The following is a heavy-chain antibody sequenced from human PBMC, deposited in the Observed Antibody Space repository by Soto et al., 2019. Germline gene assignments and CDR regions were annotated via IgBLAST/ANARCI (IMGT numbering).Heavy chain of an antibody. D-gene: IGHD2-2*01. V-gene: IGHV3-21*01. J-gene: IGHJ6*02. CDR1: GFTFSRYS. CDR2: VSSSSSHI. CDR3: AIGISDYVLVVQDALHV. Sequence: GGSLRLCCAASGFTFSRYSMNWVRQAPGKGLEWVSSVSSSSSHIYYADSVKGRFTISRDNADNSLYLQMNSLRADDTAVYFCAIGISDYVLVVQDALHVSGQGTTLTVSS.